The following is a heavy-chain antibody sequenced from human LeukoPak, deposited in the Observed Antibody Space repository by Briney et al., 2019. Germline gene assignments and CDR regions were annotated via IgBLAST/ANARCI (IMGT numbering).Heavy chain of an antibody. D-gene: IGHD2-15*01. Sequence: SETLSLTCSVSGDSVSRSDSYWDWIRQPPGKGLQWIGTIYYSGRTYYSPSLKSRVTISVDTSKNQFSLKLSSVTAADTAVYYCARDFRGGYNWFDPWGQGTLVTVSS. V-gene: IGHV4-39*07. CDR3: ARDFRGGYNWFDP. CDR2: IYYSGRT. CDR1: GDSVSRSDSY. J-gene: IGHJ5*02.